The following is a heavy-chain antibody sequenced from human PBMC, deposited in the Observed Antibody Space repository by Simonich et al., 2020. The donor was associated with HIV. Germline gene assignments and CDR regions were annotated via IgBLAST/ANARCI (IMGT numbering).Heavy chain of an antibody. CDR2: INHSGTT. D-gene: IGHD2-15*01. Sequence: QVQLQQWGAGLLKPSETLSLTCAVYGGSFSGNFWTWIRPTPGKGLEWIGEINHSGTTDYNPPLKRRAPISVDTSENQFSLKLSSVTAADTAVYYCARGFPFISLGSYWGQGTLVTVSS. J-gene: IGHJ4*02. CDR1: GGSFSGNF. CDR3: ARGFPFISLGSY. V-gene: IGHV4-34*01.